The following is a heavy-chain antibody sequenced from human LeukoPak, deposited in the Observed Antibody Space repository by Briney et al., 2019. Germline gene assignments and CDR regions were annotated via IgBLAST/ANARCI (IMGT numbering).Heavy chain of an antibody. Sequence: SVTVSCTASGGTFSSCAISWVRQAPGQGLEWMGGIIPIFGTANYAQKFQGRVTITADESTSTAYMELSSLRSEDTAVYYCAREYYDSSNAFDIWGQGTMVTVSS. CDR3: AREYYDSSNAFDI. CDR1: GGTFSSCA. J-gene: IGHJ3*02. D-gene: IGHD3-22*01. CDR2: IIPIFGTA. V-gene: IGHV1-69*13.